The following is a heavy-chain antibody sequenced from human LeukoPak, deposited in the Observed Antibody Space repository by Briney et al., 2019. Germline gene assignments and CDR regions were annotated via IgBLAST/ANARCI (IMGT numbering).Heavy chain of an antibody. CDR2: VSSGFHA. Sequence: GGSLRLSCTASGFTLGSHDMHWVRQIPGQRLHRVAAVSSGFHAFFADSVQGRFTVSREDARNSLYLQMNSLRAGDTAVYYCVREARGYHYTYFDYWGQGTLVTVSS. D-gene: IGHD5-18*01. V-gene: IGHV3-13*01. J-gene: IGHJ4*02. CDR1: GFTLGSHD. CDR3: VREARGYHYTYFDY.